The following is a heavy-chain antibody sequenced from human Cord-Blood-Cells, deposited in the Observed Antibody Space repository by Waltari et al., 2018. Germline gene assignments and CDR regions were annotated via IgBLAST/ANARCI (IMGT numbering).Heavy chain of an antibody. CDR1: GGTFSSYA. V-gene: IGHV1-69*12. J-gene: IGHJ4*02. Sequence: QVQLVQSGAEVTKPGSSVKVSCKASGGTFSSYAISCVRPAPGQGLEWMGGIIPIFGTANYAQKFQGRVTITADESTSTAYMELSSLRSEDTAVYYCARVSEMATIGKPYFDYWGQGTLVTVSS. D-gene: IGHD1-1*01. CDR3: ARVSEMATIGKPYFDY. CDR2: IIPIFGTA.